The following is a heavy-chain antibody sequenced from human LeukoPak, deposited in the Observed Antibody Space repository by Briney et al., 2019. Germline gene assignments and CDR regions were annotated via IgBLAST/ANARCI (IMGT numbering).Heavy chain of an antibody. Sequence: GASVKVSCKASGYTFTSYAMNWVRQAPGQGLEWMGWISAYNGNTNYAQKLQGRVTMTTDTSTSTAYMELRSLRSDDTAVYYCARGVPHYDYVWGAFDPWGQGTLATVSS. CDR3: ARGVPHYDYVWGAFDP. V-gene: IGHV1-18*01. CDR1: GYTFTSYA. D-gene: IGHD3-16*01. J-gene: IGHJ5*02. CDR2: ISAYNGNT.